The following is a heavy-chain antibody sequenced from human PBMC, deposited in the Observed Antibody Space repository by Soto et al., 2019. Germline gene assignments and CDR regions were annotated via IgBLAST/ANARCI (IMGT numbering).Heavy chain of an antibody. J-gene: IGHJ3*02. CDR2: MNPNSGNT. V-gene: IGHV1-8*01. Sequence: QVQLVQSGAEVKKPGASVKVSCKASGYTFTSYDINWVRQATGQGLEWMGWMNPNSGNTGYAQKLQGRVTMTRNTSISTAYMELSSLRSEDTALYYCARVYYDYIWGSYQHDAFDIWGQGTMVTVSS. CDR3: ARVYYDYIWGSYQHDAFDI. D-gene: IGHD3-16*02. CDR1: GYTFTSYD.